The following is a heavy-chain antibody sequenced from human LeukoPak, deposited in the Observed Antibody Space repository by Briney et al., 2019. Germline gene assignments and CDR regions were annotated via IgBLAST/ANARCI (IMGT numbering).Heavy chain of an antibody. CDR1: GGSISSSSYY. CDR2: IYYSGST. V-gene: IGHV4-39*07. D-gene: IGHD6-13*01. Sequence: SETLSLTCTVSGGSISSSSYYWGWIRQPPGKGLEWIGSIYYSGSTYYNPSLKSRVTISVDTSKNQFSLKLSSVTAADTAVYYCARAPELVLLNDAFDIWGQGTMVTVSS. J-gene: IGHJ3*02. CDR3: ARAPELVLLNDAFDI.